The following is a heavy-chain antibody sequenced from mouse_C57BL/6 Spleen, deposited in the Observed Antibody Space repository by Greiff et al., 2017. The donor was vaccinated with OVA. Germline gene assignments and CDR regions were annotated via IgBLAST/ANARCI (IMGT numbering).Heavy chain of an antibody. D-gene: IGHD2-4*01. CDR3: AKKGITTHAMDY. V-gene: IGHV2-5*01. J-gene: IGHJ4*01. CDR1: GFSLTSYG. CDR2: IWRGGST. Sequence: VQLQESGPGLVQPSQSLSITCTVSGFSLTSYGVHWVRQSPGKGLEWLGVIWRGGSTDYNAAFMSRLSITKDNSKSQVFFKMNSLQADDTAIYYCAKKGITTHAMDYWGQGTSVTVSS.